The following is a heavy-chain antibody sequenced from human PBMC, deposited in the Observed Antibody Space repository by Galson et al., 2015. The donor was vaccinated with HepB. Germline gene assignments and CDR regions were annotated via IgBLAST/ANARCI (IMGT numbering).Heavy chain of an antibody. CDR3: ARDPGIAVAGTYGDFDY. D-gene: IGHD6-19*01. Sequence: SVKVSCKASGYTFTSYAMHWVRQAPGQRLEWMGWINAGNGNTKYSQKFQGRVTITRDTSASTAYMELSSLRSEDTAVDYCARDPGIAVAGTYGDFDYWGQGTLVTVSS. CDR2: INAGNGNT. J-gene: IGHJ4*01. CDR1: GYTFTSYA. V-gene: IGHV1-3*01.